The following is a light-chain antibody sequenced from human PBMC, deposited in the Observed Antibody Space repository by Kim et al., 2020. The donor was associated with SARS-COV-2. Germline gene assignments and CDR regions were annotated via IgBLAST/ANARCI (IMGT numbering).Light chain of an antibody. CDR1: QGISNY. CDR3: QKYNSAPRT. Sequence: ASVGDRVTITCRASQGISNYLAWYQQKPGKVPKLLIYAASTLQSGVPSRFSGSGSGTYFTLTISSLQPEDVATYYCQKYNSAPRTFGGWTKVDIK. CDR2: AAS. V-gene: IGKV1-27*01. J-gene: IGKJ4*01.